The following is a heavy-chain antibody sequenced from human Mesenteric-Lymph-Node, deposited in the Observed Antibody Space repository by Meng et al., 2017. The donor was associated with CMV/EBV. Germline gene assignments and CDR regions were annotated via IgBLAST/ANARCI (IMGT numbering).Heavy chain of an antibody. Sequence: WVRQAPGKGFEWMGGFIHGIGKANYAQNLQGRVTISVDASATTAYMELHSLRSEDTAVYFCARGPGGRKTGYSDYDYRRYYYYGMDVWGPGTTVTVSS. CDR3: ARGPGGRKTGYSDYDYRRYYYYGMDV. J-gene: IGHJ6*02. CDR2: FIHGIGKA. V-gene: IGHV1-69*01. D-gene: IGHD5-12*01.